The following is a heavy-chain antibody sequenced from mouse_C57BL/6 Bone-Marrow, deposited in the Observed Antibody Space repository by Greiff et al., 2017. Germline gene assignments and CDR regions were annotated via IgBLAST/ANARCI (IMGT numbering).Heavy chain of an antibody. J-gene: IGHJ3*01. D-gene: IGHD2-3*01. V-gene: IGHV14-4*01. CDR1: GFNIKDDY. CDR3: TTFDGYYVAWFAY. CDR2: IDPENGDT. Sequence: VQLQQSGAELVRPGASVKLSCTASGFNIKDDYMHWVKQRPEQGLAWIGWIDPENGDTEYDSKFQGKATITADTSSNTAYLQLSSLTAEDTAVYYCTTFDGYYVAWFAYWGQGTLVTVSA.